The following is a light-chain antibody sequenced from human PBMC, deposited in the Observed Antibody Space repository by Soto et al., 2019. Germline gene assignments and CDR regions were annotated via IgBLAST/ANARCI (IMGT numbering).Light chain of an antibody. J-gene: IGLJ1*01. CDR3: SSYTTSSTYV. CDR2: EVT. Sequence: QSALTQPASVSGSPGQSITISCTGTGNDVGSYNYVSWYQQHPDKAPKLIVYEVTHRPSGVSHRFSGSKSGNTASLTISGLQAEDEADYYCSSYTTSSTYVFGTGTQLTVL. V-gene: IGLV2-14*01. CDR1: GNDVGSYNY.